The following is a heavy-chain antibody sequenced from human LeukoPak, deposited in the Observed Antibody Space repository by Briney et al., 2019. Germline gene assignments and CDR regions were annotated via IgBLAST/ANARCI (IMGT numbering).Heavy chain of an antibody. D-gene: IGHD1-14*01. Sequence: GGSLRLSCAASGFTFSTYSMNWVRQAPGKGLEWVSSISSTSTYIYYADSVKGRFTISRDNAKNSLYLQMNNLRAEDTAVYYCARWDRFHGVWGQGTPVTVSS. CDR2: ISSTSTYI. CDR3: ARWDRFHGV. J-gene: IGHJ4*02. V-gene: IGHV3-21*01. CDR1: GFTFSTYS.